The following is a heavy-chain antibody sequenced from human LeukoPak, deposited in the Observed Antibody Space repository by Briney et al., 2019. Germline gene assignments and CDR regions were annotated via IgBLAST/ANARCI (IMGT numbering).Heavy chain of an antibody. CDR2: IYYSGST. D-gene: IGHD3-10*01. CDR1: GGSISSGDYY. Sequence: PSETLSLTCTVSGGSISSGDYYWSWIRQPPGKGLEWIGYIYYSGSTYYNPSLKSRVTISVDTSKNQFSLKLSSVTAADTAVYYCARMDSSGDEYYFDYWGQGTLVTVSS. J-gene: IGHJ4*02. V-gene: IGHV4-30-4*01. CDR3: ARMDSSGDEYYFDY.